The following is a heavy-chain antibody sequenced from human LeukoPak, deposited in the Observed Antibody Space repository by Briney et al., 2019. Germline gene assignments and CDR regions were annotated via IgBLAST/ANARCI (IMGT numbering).Heavy chain of an antibody. Sequence: PGGSLRLSCAASGFTFSSYWMSWVRQAPGKGLEWVANIKQDGSEKYYVDSVKGRFTISRDNAKNSLYLQMNSLRAEDTAVYYCARVLHSHLMVRGGNGMDVWGQGTTVTVSS. J-gene: IGHJ6*02. CDR1: GFTFSSYW. V-gene: IGHV3-7*01. CDR2: IKQDGSEK. CDR3: ARVLHSHLMVRGGNGMDV. D-gene: IGHD3-10*01.